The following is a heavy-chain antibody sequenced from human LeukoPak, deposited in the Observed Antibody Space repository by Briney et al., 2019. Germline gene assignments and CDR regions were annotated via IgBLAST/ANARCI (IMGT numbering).Heavy chain of an antibody. CDR1: GFDLSVFA. CDR3: AAEGMGNNLGSDAFDL. D-gene: IGHD1/OR15-1a*01. J-gene: IGHJ3*01. Sequence: GGSQRLSCVGSGFDLSVFAMHWVRQAPGKGLEWVAYISYTGGNKYLAESVKGRFTISRDNSKNTLYLQMDSLRADDTALYYCAAEGMGNNLGSDAFDLWGQGTMVSIPS. CDR2: ISYTGGNK. V-gene: IGHV3-30*04.